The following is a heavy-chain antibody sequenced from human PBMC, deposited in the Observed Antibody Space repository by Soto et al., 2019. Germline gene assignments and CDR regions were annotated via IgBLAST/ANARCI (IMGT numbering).Heavy chain of an antibody. CDR2: ISGSGRYT. CDR3: AKYPPSERMQPDYGMDV. CDR1: GFTFDSCV. J-gene: IGHJ6*02. V-gene: IGHV3-23*04. Sequence: DVQLVESGGDLVQPGGSLRLSCAASGFTFDSCVMSWVRQAPGKGLEWLSLISGSGRYTDYADSVKGRFTVSRDNSKNTVYLQMNSLRVEDTALYYCAKYPPSERMQPDYGMDVWGQGTTVTVSS. D-gene: IGHD6-13*01.